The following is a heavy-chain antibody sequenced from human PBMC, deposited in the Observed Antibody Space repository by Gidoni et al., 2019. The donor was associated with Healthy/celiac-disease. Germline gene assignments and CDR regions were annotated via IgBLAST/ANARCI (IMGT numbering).Heavy chain of an antibody. V-gene: IGHV3-53*01. CDR2: MYSGGST. CDR1: GFTVSCNY. J-gene: IGHJ5*02. CDR3: AREAYYGSGSYDGYNWLDP. D-gene: IGHD3-10*01. Sequence: EVQLVESVGGLLPPVVSLRLSFASSGFTVSCNYLSWVRQAPGKVLEWVSVMYSGGSTYYADSVKGRVTIYRDNAKNTLYLQMNSLRDEDTAVYYCAREAYYGSGSYDGYNWLDPWGQGTLGTVSS.